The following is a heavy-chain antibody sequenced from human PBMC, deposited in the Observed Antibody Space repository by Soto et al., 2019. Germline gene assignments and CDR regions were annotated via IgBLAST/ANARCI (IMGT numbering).Heavy chain of an antibody. Sequence: EVQLVESGGGLVEPGGSLRLSCAGSGFPFSNAWINWFRHVPGKGLEWVGRIKSRANGGTTDFAAPVRGRFGITRDDARNVANMQMNGLHTGDTGIYYCTTDSFSSVVVVRFDFWGHGSPVTVSS. CDR1: GFPFSNAW. V-gene: IGHV3-15*07. CDR2: IKSRANGGTT. D-gene: IGHD2-15*01. J-gene: IGHJ4*01. CDR3: TTDSFSSVVVVRFDF.